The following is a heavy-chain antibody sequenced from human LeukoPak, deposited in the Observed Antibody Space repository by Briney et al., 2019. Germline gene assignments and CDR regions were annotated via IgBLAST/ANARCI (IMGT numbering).Heavy chain of an antibody. CDR2: ISYDGSNK. Sequence: GGSLRLSCAASEFTFSSYGIHWVRQAPGKGLEWVAVISYDGSNKFYADSVKGRFTISRDNSKNTLFLQMNSLRPEDTAVYYCAKDWGEATVTNWFDPWGQGTLVTVSS. D-gene: IGHD4-11*01. CDR1: EFTFSSYG. V-gene: IGHV3-30*18. CDR3: AKDWGEATVTNWFDP. J-gene: IGHJ5*02.